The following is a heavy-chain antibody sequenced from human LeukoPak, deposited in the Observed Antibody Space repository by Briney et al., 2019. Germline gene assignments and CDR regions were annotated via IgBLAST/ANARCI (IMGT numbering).Heavy chain of an antibody. Sequence: ASVKVSCKASGYPFTNYFMHWIRQAPGHGLEWMGIINPSGGSTNYAQKFQGGFTMTRDTSTSTDYMDLSSLRSEDTAVYYCARGGGSGYNAFDIWGQGTMVTVSS. V-gene: IGHV1-46*03. CDR2: INPSGGST. CDR1: GYPFTNYF. J-gene: IGHJ3*02. D-gene: IGHD2-15*01. CDR3: ARGGGSGYNAFDI.